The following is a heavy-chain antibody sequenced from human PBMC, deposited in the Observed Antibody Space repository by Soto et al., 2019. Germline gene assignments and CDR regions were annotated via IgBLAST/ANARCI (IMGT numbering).Heavy chain of an antibody. CDR1: VGSISSSSYY. CDR3: ARIRSGYNFDY. CDR2: IYYSGST. J-gene: IGHJ4*02. V-gene: IGHV4-39*01. Sequence: QLQLQESGPGLVKPSETLSLTCTVSVGSISSSSYYWGWIRQPPGKGLEWIGSIYYSGSTYYNPSLKSRVTISVDTSKNQFSLKLSSVTAADTAVYYCARIRSGYNFDYWGQGTLVTVSS. D-gene: IGHD3-22*01.